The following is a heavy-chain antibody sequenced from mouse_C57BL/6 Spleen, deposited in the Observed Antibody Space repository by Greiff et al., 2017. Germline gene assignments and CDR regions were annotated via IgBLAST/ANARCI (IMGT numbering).Heavy chain of an antibody. CDR3: TCITTVVVDY. J-gene: IGHJ2*01. V-gene: IGHV14-1*01. Sequence: VQLQQSGAELVRPGASVKFSCTASGFNIKDYYMHWVKQRPEQGLEWIGRIDPEDGDTEYAPKFQGKATMTADTSSNTAYLQLSSLTSEDTAVYYCTCITTVVVDYWGQGTTLTVSS. CDR1: GFNIKDYY. CDR2: IDPEDGDT. D-gene: IGHD1-1*01.